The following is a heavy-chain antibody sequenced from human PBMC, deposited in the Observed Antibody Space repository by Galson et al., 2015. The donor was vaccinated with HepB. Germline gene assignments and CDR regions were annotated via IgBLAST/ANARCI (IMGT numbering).Heavy chain of an antibody. V-gene: IGHV3-21*04. Sequence: SLRLSCAASGFTFSSYSMNWVRQAPGKGLEWVPSISSSSSYIYYADSVKGRFTISRDNAKNSLYLQMNSLRAEDTAIYYCARGLDWTPNYFDPWGQGALVTVSS. D-gene: IGHD3/OR15-3a*01. CDR3: ARGLDWTPNYFDP. CDR2: ISSSSSYI. J-gene: IGHJ5*02. CDR1: GFTFSSYS.